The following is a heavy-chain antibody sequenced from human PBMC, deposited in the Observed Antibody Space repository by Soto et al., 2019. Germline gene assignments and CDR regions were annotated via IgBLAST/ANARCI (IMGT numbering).Heavy chain of an antibody. J-gene: IGHJ4*02. Sequence: QPGGSLRLSCAASGFIFNNYAMNWVRQVPGRGPEWLSTISGSGFSTYYADSVKGRFTISRDNSKSTLFLFMNNLRVDDTAVYHCAKTRSVVIPFDHWGLGTLVTVSS. D-gene: IGHD2-2*01. CDR3: AKTRSVVIPFDH. V-gene: IGHV3-23*01. CDR1: GFIFNNYA. CDR2: ISGSGFST.